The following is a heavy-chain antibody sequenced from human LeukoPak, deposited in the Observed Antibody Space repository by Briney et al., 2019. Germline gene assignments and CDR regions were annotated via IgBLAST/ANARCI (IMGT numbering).Heavy chain of an antibody. Sequence: GGSLRLSCAASGFTFSSYAMSWVRQAPGKGLEWVSAISGSGGSTYYADSVKGRFTISRDNSKNTLYLQMNSLRAEDTAVYYCAKSIRGGYSRGHYFDYWGQGTLVTVSS. CDR3: AKSIRGGYSRGHYFDY. V-gene: IGHV3-23*01. D-gene: IGHD1-26*01. J-gene: IGHJ4*02. CDR2: ISGSGGST. CDR1: GFTFSSYA.